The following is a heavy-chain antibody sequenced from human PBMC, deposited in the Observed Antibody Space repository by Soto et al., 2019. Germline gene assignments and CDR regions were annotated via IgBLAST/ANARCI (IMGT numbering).Heavy chain of an antibody. CDR2: IYYSGNT. CDR3: ARGLCAAKVVTCYFDY. V-gene: IGHV4-31*03. Sequence: PSETLSLTCTVSGGSISSSDYYWSWIRQHPGKGLEWIGYIYYSGNTYYNPSLKSRLTISVDTTKNQFSLKLNSVTSADTAVYYCARGLCAAKVVTCYFDYWGQGTLVTVS. D-gene: IGHD2-21*02. J-gene: IGHJ4*02. CDR1: GGSISSSDYY.